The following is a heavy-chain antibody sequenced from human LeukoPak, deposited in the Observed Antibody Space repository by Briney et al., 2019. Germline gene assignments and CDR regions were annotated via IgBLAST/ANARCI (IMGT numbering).Heavy chain of an antibody. J-gene: IGHJ4*02. V-gene: IGHV1-18*01. CDR2: ISAYNGNT. CDR3: ARYTVIVGLDY. D-gene: IGHD4-17*01. CDR1: GYTFTSYG. Sequence: GASVKVSCKASGYTFTSYGISWVRQAPGQGLEWMGWISAYNGNTNYAQKLQGRVTMTTDTSTSTANMELRSLRSDDTAVYYCARYTVIVGLDYWGQGTLVTVSS.